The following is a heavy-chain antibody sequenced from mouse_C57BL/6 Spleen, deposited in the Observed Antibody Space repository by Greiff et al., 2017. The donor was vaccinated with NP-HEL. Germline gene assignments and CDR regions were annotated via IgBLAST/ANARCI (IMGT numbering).Heavy chain of an antibody. D-gene: IGHD2-4*01. J-gene: IGHJ4*01. CDR1: GFTFSSYG. V-gene: IGHV5-6*01. CDR3: ARSGDYDRDYAMDY. Sequence: EVQLVESGGDLVKPGGSLKLSCAASGFTFSSYGMSWVRQTPDKRLEWVATISSGGSYTYYPDSVKGRFTISRDNAKNTLYLQMSSLKSEDTAMYYCARSGDYDRDYAMDYWGQGTSVTVSS. CDR2: ISSGGSYT.